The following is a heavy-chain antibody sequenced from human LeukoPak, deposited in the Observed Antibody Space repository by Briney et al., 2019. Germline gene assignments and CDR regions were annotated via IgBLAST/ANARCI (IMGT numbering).Heavy chain of an antibody. CDR3: ARVKRWLQRYYFDY. CDR2: MYHTGST. V-gene: IGHV4-38-2*02. Sequence: SETLSLTCTVSGYSMSSGYYWGWIRQPPERGLEWIGSMYHTGSTYYNPSLKSRVTISVDTSKNQFSLKLSSVTAADTAVYYCARVKRWLQRYYFDYWGQGTLVTVSS. CDR1: GYSMSSGYY. D-gene: IGHD5-24*01. J-gene: IGHJ4*02.